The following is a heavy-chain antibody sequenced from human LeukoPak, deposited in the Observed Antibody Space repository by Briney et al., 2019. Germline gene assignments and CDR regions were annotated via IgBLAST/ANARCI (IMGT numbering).Heavy chain of an antibody. CDR3: ARSVPDYTRFDY. CDR1: GFTFSSYA. Sequence: GGSLRLSCAASGFTFSSYAMHWVRQAPGKGLEGVAVISYDGSNKYYADSVKGRFTISRDNSKNTLYLQMNSLRAEDTALYYCARSVPDYTRFDYWGQGALVTVSS. D-gene: IGHD4-11*01. V-gene: IGHV3-30-3*01. J-gene: IGHJ4*02. CDR2: ISYDGSNK.